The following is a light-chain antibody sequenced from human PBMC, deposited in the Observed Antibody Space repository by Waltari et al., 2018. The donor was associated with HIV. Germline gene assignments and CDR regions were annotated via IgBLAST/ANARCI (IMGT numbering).Light chain of an antibody. CDR1: SSDVGGYNY. Sequence: QSALTQPPSASGSPGQSVTISCTGTSSDVGGYNYVSWYQQHPGKAPKLMIYDVYKRPSGVPDRFSGSKSGNTASLTVSGLQGKDEADYYCSSYAGGNVVFGGGTKLTVL. V-gene: IGLV2-8*01. CDR3: SSYAGGNVV. J-gene: IGLJ2*01. CDR2: DVY.